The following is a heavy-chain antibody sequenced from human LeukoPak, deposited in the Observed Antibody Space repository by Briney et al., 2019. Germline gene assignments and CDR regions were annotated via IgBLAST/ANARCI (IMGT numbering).Heavy chain of an antibody. D-gene: IGHD3-22*01. J-gene: IGHJ4*02. Sequence: PGGSLRLSCAASGFTFSGSAMHWVRQDSGKGLEWVGRIRSKTNSYATAYAASVKGRFTISRDDSKNTAYLQMNSLNTEDTAVYYCTRYYYDGSGYYYLFDYWGQGTLVTVSS. V-gene: IGHV3-73*01. CDR3: TRYYYDGSGYYYLFDY. CDR2: IRSKTNSYAT. CDR1: GFTFSGSA.